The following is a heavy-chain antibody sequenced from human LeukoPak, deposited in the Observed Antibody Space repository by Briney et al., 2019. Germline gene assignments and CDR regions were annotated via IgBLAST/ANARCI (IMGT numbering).Heavy chain of an antibody. CDR1: GFTFSSYR. CDR2: LNSDGSST. J-gene: IGHJ4*02. D-gene: IGHD1-26*01. CDR3: ARVSYSGSYYFDY. V-gene: IGHV3-74*01. Sequence: TGGSLRLSCAPSGFTFSSYRIHCVRQAPGKALVWVSRLNSDGSSTSYADSVKGRFTIYRDNAKNTLYLQMNSLRAEDTAVYYCARVSYSGSYYFDYWGQGTLVTVSS.